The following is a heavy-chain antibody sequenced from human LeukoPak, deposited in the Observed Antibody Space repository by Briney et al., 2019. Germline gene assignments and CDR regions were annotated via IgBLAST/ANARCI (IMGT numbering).Heavy chain of an antibody. CDR3: ARGSDFWSGYYTPYYFDY. V-gene: IGHV1-18*01. Sequence: ASVKVSCKASGYTFTSYGISWVRQAPGQGLEWMGWISAYNGNTNYAQKLQGRVTMTTDTSTSTAYMELRSLRSDDTAVYYCARGSDFWSGYYTPYYFDYWGQGTLVTVS. CDR1: GYTFTSYG. D-gene: IGHD3-3*01. J-gene: IGHJ4*02. CDR2: ISAYNGNT.